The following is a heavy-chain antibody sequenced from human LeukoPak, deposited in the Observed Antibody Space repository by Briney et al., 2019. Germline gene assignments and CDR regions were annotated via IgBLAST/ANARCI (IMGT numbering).Heavy chain of an antibody. CDR1: GFTFSRYG. Sequence: PGGSLRLSCAGSGFTFSRYGMHWVRQAPGKGLEWVAVISYDGSNKYYADSVKGRFTISRDNAKNSLYLQMNSLRAEDTAVYYCARSGFDYWGQGTLVTVSS. J-gene: IGHJ4*02. CDR2: ISYDGSNK. CDR3: ARSGFDY. V-gene: IGHV3-30*03. D-gene: IGHD2-15*01.